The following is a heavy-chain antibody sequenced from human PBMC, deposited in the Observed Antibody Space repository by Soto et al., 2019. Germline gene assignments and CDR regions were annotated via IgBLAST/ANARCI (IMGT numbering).Heavy chain of an antibody. CDR1: GFTFSSYA. CDR3: VKVGTEILAVLFY. V-gene: IGHV3-64D*08. J-gene: IGHJ4*02. D-gene: IGHD3-3*02. CDR2: ISSNGGST. Sequence: GGSLRLSCSASGFTFSSYAMHWVRLAPGKGLEYVSAISSNGGSTYYADSVKGRFTISRDNSKNTLYLQMSSLRAEDTAVYYCVKVGTEILAVLFYWGRGTLVLVSS.